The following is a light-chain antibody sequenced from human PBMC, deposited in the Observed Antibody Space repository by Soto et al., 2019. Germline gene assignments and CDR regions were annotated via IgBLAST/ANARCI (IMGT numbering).Light chain of an antibody. CDR2: AAS. CDR1: QSVTVNS. CDR3: QQRSNWWT. V-gene: IGKV3D-20*02. Sequence: EILLTQSPSTLSLSPGEGVTLSCRASQSVTVNSLAWYQQKPGQAPRLLIYAASTRAAAVPDRFTGSGSGTDFALTISRLEPEDFGVYYCQQRSNWWTFGQGTKVEIK. J-gene: IGKJ1*01.